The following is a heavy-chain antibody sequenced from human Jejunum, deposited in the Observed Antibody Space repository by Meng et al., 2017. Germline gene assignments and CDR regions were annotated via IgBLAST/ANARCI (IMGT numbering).Heavy chain of an antibody. J-gene: IGHJ3*02. CDR2: IYYSGST. CDR1: GGSISSYY. CDR3: ARDRYDSTVVDHAFDI. V-gene: IGHV4-59*01. Sequence: CTVLGGSISSYYWSWVRQPPGKGLEWIGYIYYSGSTHYNPSLKSRVTISVDTSKNQFSLKLSSVTAADTAVYYCARDRYDSTVVDHAFDIWGQGTMVTVSS. D-gene: IGHD3-22*01.